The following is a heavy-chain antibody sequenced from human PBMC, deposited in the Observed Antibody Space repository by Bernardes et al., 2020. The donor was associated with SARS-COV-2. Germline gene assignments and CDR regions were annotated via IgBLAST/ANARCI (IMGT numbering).Heavy chain of an antibody. CDR2: IYYSGST. CDR1: GGSISSGDYY. Sequence: SETLSLTCTVSGGSISSGDYYWSCIRQPPGKGLEWLGYIYYSGSTHYNPSLKTRVTISVDTSKNQFSLKLSSVTAADTAVYYCARDALGSITIFGVVTRHGMDVWGQGTTVTVSS. J-gene: IGHJ6*02. CDR3: ARDALGSITIFGVVTRHGMDV. V-gene: IGHV4-30-4*01. D-gene: IGHD3-3*01.